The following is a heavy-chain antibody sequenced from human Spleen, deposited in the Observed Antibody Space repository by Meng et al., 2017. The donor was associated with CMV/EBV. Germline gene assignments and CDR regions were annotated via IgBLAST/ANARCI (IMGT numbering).Heavy chain of an antibody. CDR1: GFTFSGYE. CDR3: ATLNGYSFFFDY. CDR2: ISGSGGTI. Sequence: GESLKISCAGSGFTFSGYEMNWVRQAPGKGLEWVSYISGSGGTINYADSVKGRFTISRDNAKNSLYLRMDSLRAEDTAVYYCATLNGYSFFFDYWGQGALVTVSS. V-gene: IGHV3-48*03. D-gene: IGHD5-18*01. J-gene: IGHJ4*02.